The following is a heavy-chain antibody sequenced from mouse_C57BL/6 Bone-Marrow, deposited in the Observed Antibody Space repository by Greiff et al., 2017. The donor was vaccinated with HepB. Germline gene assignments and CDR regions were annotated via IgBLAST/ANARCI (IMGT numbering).Heavy chain of an antibody. CDR1: GYTFTSYW. CDR3: AREDYYYGSSHLYFDY. D-gene: IGHD1-1*01. Sequence: VQLQQPGAELVKPGASVKLSCKASGYTFTSYWMHWVKQRPGQGLEWIGMIHPNSGSTNYNEKFKSKATLTVDKSSSTAYMQLSSLTSDDSAVYYCAREDYYYGSSHLYFDYWGQGTTLTVSS. CDR2: IHPNSGST. J-gene: IGHJ2*01. V-gene: IGHV1-64*01.